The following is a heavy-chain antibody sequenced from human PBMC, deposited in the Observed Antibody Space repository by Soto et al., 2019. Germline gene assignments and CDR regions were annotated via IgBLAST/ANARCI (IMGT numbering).Heavy chain of an antibody. V-gene: IGHV4-4*02. CDR3: ARNRYGGYDFDS. D-gene: IGHD5-12*01. Sequence: QLQLQESGPGLVKPSGTLSLTCTVSNGSMTSSLWWSWVRQSPGKGLEWIGEVAQSGYTSYNPSLKSRLTISQDRSRNQFSLRQTSVTAADTAVYYCARNRYGGYDFDSWGQGTLVTVSS. J-gene: IGHJ4*02. CDR1: NGSMTSSLW. CDR2: VAQSGYT.